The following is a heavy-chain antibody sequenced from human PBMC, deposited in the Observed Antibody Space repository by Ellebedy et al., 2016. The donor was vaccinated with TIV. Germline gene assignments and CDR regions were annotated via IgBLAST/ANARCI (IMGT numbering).Heavy chain of an antibody. CDR1: GYTFTGYY. D-gene: IGHD6-19*01. Sequence: ASVKVSCKASGYTFTGYYMHWVRQAPGQGLEWMGWINPSGGSTTYAQKFQGRVTMPTDSSTSTAYMEFRSLRSDDTAVYYCARTRSGWYDVFDIWGQGTMVTVSS. CDR2: INPSGGST. J-gene: IGHJ3*02. V-gene: IGHV1-46*01. CDR3: ARTRSGWYDVFDI.